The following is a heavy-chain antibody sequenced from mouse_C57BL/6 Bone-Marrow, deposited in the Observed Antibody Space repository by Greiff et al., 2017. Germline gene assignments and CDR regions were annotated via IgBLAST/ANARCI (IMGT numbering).Heavy chain of an antibody. CDR2: ISSGSSTI. J-gene: IGHJ3*01. CDR3: ARDYYYGSSPFAY. V-gene: IGHV5-17*01. Sequence: EVQLVESGGGLVKPGGSLKLSCAASGFTFSDYGMHWVRQAPEKGLEWVAYISSGSSTIYYADTVKGRFTISRDNAKNTLFLQMTSLRSEDTAMYYCARDYYYGSSPFAYWGQGTLVTVSA. D-gene: IGHD1-1*01. CDR1: GFTFSDYG.